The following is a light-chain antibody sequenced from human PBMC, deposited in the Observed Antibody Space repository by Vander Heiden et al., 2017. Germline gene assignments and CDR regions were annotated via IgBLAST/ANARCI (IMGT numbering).Light chain of an antibody. J-gene: IGKJ4*01. CDR3: QQRSKWPLT. CDR1: QSVSSY. CDR2: DAS. Sequence: EIVLTQSPATLSLSPGERANLSCRASQSVSSYLVWYQHKPGQAPRLLIYDASNRATGIPARFSGSGSGTDFTLTISSLEPEDFAVYYCQQRSKWPLTFGGGTKVEIK. V-gene: IGKV3-11*01.